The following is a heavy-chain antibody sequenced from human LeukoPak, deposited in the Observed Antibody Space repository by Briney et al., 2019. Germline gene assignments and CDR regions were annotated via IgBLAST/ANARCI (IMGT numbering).Heavy chain of an antibody. D-gene: IGHD3-22*01. CDR1: GFTFSSYA. CDR2: ISGSDGST. V-gene: IGHV3-23*01. Sequence: GGSLRLSCAASGFTFSSYAMSWVRQAPGKGLEWVSAISGSDGSTYYADSVKGRFTIYRDNSKNTLYLQMNSLRAEDTAVYYCAKDFYYYDSTMFDYWGQGTLVTVSS. J-gene: IGHJ4*02. CDR3: AKDFYYYDSTMFDY.